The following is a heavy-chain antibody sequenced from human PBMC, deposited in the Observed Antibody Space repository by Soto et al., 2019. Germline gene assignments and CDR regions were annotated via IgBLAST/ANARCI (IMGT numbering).Heavy chain of an antibody. J-gene: IGHJ1*01. CDR3: AKRFSGYSFVND. Sequence: HVRLQQWGAGLLRSSGTLSLTCNVSEGSLTGYYWAWIRQPQGHGLEWIGEIFESGVTYYNPSLKPRVTMSIQTSKNQFSLRLTSVTASDTGVYDCAKRFSGYSFVNDWGPGILVSVSS. V-gene: IGHV4-34*02. CDR2: IFESGVT. D-gene: IGHD3-22*01. CDR1: EGSLTGYY.